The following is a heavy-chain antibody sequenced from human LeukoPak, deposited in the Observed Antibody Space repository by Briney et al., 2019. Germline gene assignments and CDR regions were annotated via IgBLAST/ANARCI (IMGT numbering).Heavy chain of an antibody. CDR1: GFTFSSYG. CDR3: AKVGLWFGELSWFDP. J-gene: IGHJ5*02. V-gene: IGHV3-30*18. Sequence: GRSLRLSCAASGFTFSSYGMHWVRQAPGKGLEWVAVISYDGSNKYYADSVKGRFTISRDNFKNTLYLQMNSLRAEDTAVYYCAKVGLWFGELSWFDPWGQGTLVTVSS. CDR2: ISYDGSNK. D-gene: IGHD3-10*01.